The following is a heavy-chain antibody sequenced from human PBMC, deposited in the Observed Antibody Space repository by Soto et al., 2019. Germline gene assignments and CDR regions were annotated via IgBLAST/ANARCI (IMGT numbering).Heavy chain of an antibody. V-gene: IGHV1-18*01. D-gene: IGHD1-1*01. CDR1: GYAFTTYG. Sequence: QVPLVQSGAEVKKPGASVTVSCKGSGYAFTTYGITWVRQAPGQGLEWMGWISAHNGNTNYAQKLQGRVTVTRDTSTSTAYMERRSLRSDDTAVYYCARGRYGDYWGQGALVTVSS. CDR2: ISAHNGNT. J-gene: IGHJ4*02. CDR3: ARGRYGDY.